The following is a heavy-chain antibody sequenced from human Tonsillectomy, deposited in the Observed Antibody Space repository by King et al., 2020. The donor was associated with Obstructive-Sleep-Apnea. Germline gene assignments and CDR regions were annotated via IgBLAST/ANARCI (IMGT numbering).Heavy chain of an antibody. D-gene: IGHD1-7*01. Sequence: VQLQESGPGLVKPSETLSLTCNVSGASISSYFWSWIRQPPGKGLEWIGDISYSGTTKYNPILKSRVTISVDTSKNQFSRKLSSVTAADTAVYSCATHELELRPFDYWGQGALVTVSS. CDR3: ATHELELRPFDY. J-gene: IGHJ4*02. V-gene: IGHV4-59*08. CDR2: ISYSGTT. CDR1: GASISSYF.